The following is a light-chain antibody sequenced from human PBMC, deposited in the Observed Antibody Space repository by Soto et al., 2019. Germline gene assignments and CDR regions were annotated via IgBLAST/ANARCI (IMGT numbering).Light chain of an antibody. CDR2: GAS. CDR3: QQYGSSPLT. V-gene: IGKV3-20*01. Sequence: ENVLTQSPGTLSLSPGERATLSCRASQSVSSSYLAWYQQKPGQAPRLLIYGASRRATGIPDRFSGSGSGTDFTLTISSLEPEDFAVYNCQQYGSSPLTFGGGTKVDIK. J-gene: IGKJ4*01. CDR1: QSVSSSY.